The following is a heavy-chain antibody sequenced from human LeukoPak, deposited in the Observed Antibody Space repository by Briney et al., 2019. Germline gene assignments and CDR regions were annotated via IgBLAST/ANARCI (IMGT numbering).Heavy chain of an antibody. D-gene: IGHD5-12*01. V-gene: IGHV3-23*01. CDR2: ISGSGGST. CDR1: GFTFSTYA. Sequence: GGSLRLSCAASGFTFSTYAMSWVRQPPGKGLEWVSAISGSGGSTYYADSVKGRFTISRDNSKNTLYLQMNSLRAEDTAVYYCAKYRGLRLYYFDYWGQGTLVTVSS. J-gene: IGHJ4*02. CDR3: AKYRGLRLYYFDY.